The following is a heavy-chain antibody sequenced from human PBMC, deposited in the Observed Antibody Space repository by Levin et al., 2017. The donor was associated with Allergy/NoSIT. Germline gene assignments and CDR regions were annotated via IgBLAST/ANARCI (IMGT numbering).Heavy chain of an antibody. V-gene: IGHV3-23*01. D-gene: IGHD3-22*01. CDR3: AKDSDYYDSSGWP. J-gene: IGHJ5*02. Sequence: GESLKISCAASGFTFSSYAMSWVRQAPGKGLEWVSAISGSGGSTYYADSVKGRFTISRDNSKNTLYLQMNSLRAEDTAVYYCAKDSDYYDSSGWPWGQGTLVTVSS. CDR2: ISGSGGST. CDR1: GFTFSSYA.